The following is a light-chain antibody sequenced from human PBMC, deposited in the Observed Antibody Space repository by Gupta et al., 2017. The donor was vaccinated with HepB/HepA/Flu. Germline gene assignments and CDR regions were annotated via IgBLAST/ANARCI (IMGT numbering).Light chain of an antibody. J-gene: IGKJ4*01. CDR1: QSVLYSSHNKNY. CDR2: WAS. Sequence: IVVTQSPSSLAVSLGERATINCKSSQSVLYSSHNKNYLAWYQQKPGQPPTLLIYWASTRESGVPDRFSGSGSGTDFTLTISSLQAEDVAVYYCQQYDRTPLTFGRGTQVEIK. V-gene: IGKV4-1*01. CDR3: QQYDRTPLT.